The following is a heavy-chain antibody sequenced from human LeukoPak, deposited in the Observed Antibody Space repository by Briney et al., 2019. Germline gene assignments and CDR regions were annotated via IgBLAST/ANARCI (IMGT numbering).Heavy chain of an antibody. J-gene: IGHJ4*02. D-gene: IGHD3-10*01. CDR3: ASMSLLWFGELPFDY. Sequence: GGSLRLSCAASGFTFSYYRMNWVRQAPGKGLEWVSSISSSSSYKYYADSVKGRFTISRDNAKDSLCLQMNSLRAEDTAVYYCASMSLLWFGELPFDYWGQGTLVSVSS. V-gene: IGHV3-21*01. CDR1: GFTFSYYR. CDR2: ISSSSSYK.